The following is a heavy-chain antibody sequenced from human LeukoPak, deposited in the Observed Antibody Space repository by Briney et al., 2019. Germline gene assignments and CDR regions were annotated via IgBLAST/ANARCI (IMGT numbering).Heavy chain of an antibody. J-gene: IGHJ5*02. CDR3: ARDQWAYDSSGYYYENWFDP. D-gene: IGHD3-22*01. Sequence: SETLSLTCTVSGGSISSYYWSWIRQPPGKGLEWIGYIYDSGNTDYNPSLQSRVTISVDTSKNQFSLKLSSVTAADTAMYYCARDQWAYDSSGYYYENWFDPWGQGTLVTVSS. CDR2: IYDSGNT. V-gene: IGHV4-59*01. CDR1: GGSISSYY.